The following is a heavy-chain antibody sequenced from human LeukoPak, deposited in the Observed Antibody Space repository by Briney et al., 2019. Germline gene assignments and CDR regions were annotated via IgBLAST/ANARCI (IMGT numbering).Heavy chain of an antibody. CDR1: GFTFSSYG. CDR2: ISYDGSNK. V-gene: IGHV3-30*18. J-gene: IGHJ4*02. D-gene: IGHD4-17*01. Sequence: PGGSLRLSCAASGFTFSSYGMHWVRQAPGKGLEWVAVISYDGSNKYYADSVKGRFTISRDNSKNTLYLQMNSLRAEDTAVYYCVQEGRNDYGDLSSDYWGQGTLVTVSS. CDR3: VQEGRNDYGDLSSDY.